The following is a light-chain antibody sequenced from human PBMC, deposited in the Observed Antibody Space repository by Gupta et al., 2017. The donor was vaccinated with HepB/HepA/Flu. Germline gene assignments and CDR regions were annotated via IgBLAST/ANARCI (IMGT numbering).Light chain of an antibody. J-gene: IGLJ2*01. CDR1: KLGDKF. CDR2: QDS. Sequence: SYELTQPPSVSVSPGQTASITCSGDKLGDKFACWYQQKPGQSPLLVIYQDSKRPSGIPERFSGSNSGNTATLTISGTQAMDEADYYCQAWDISTLVVFGGGTKLTVL. CDR3: QAWDISTLVV. V-gene: IGLV3-1*01.